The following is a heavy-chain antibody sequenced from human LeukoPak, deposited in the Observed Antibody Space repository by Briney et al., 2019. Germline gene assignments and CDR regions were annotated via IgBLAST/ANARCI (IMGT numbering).Heavy chain of an antibody. D-gene: IGHD2/OR15-2a*01. J-gene: IGHJ4*02. CDR1: GGSISSSSYY. CDR3: ARDPEYSLSIFDS. CDR2: IYYSGST. V-gene: IGHV4-39*07. Sequence: SETLSLTCTVSGGSISSSSYYWGWIRQPPGKGLEWIGSIYYSGSTYYNPSLKSRVTISVDTSKNQFSLKLSSVTAEDTAVYYCARDPEYSLSIFDSWGQGTLVTVSS.